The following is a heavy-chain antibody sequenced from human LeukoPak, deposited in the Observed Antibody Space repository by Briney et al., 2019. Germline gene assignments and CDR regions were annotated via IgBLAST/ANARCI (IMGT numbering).Heavy chain of an antibody. CDR3: ARDRRYSYGYAAFDY. J-gene: IGHJ4*02. CDR1: GYTFTGYY. D-gene: IGHD5-18*01. CDR2: INPNSGGT. V-gene: IGHV1-2*02. Sequence: GASVKVSCKASGYTFTGYYMHWVRQAPGQGLEWMGWINPNSGGTNYAQKFQGRVTMTRDTSISTAYMELSRLRSDDTAVYYCARDRRYSYGYAAFDYWGQGTLVTVSS.